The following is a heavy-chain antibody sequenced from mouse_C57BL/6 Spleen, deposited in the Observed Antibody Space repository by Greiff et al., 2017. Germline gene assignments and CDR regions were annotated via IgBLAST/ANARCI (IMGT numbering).Heavy chain of an antibody. CDR2: IWRGGST. CDR1: GFSLTSYG. D-gene: IGHD3-3*01. CDR3: AKKGGLSGDAMDY. Sequence: VQLQESGPGLVQPSQSLSITCTVSGFSLTSYGVHWVRQSPGKGLEWLGVIWRGGSTDYNAAFMSRLSITKDNSKSQVFFKMNSLQADDTAIYDCAKKGGLSGDAMDYWGQGTSVTVSS. J-gene: IGHJ4*01. V-gene: IGHV2-5*01.